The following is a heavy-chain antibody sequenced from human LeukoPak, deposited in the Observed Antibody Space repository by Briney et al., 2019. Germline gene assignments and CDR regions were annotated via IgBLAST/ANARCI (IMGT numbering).Heavy chain of an antibody. D-gene: IGHD5-24*01. V-gene: IGHV1-69*04. CDR1: GGTFSSYA. CDR3: ASPAKRRDHKPVPFDY. CDR2: IIPGLGIA. Sequence: SVKVSCKASGGTFSSYAISWVRQAPGQGLEWMGRIIPGLGIANYAQKFQGRVTITADKSTSTAYTELSSLRSEDTAVYYCASPAKRRDHKPVPFDYWGQGTLVTVSS. J-gene: IGHJ4*02.